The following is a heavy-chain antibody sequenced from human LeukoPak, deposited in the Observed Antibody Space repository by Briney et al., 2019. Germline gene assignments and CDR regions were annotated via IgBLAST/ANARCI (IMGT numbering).Heavy chain of an antibody. CDR1: GFTFSSYA. V-gene: IGHV3-23*01. J-gene: IGHJ4*02. D-gene: IGHD2-21*02. CDR2: LSGSGGST. CDR3: SKDRGTEAYCGGDCYSLD. Sequence: GGSLRLSCAASGFTFSSYAMGWVRQAPGKGLEWVSALSGSGGSTYYADSVKGRFTISRDNSKNTLNLQMNSLRAEDTAVYYCSKDRGTEAYCGGDCYSLDWGQGTLVTVSS.